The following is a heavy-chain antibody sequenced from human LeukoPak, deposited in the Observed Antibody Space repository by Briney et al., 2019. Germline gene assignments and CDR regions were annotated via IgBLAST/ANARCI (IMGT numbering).Heavy chain of an antibody. J-gene: IGHJ4*02. CDR3: ARSSGYMSY. D-gene: IGHD3-22*01. CDR1: HYSISSNYY. V-gene: IGHV4-38-2*02. CDR2: IYHSGST. Sequence: SETLSLACTVSHYSISSNYYWGWIRQPPGKGLEWIGSIYHSGSTYYNPSLKSRVTISVDTSKNQFSLKLTSVTAADTAVYYCARSSGYMSYWGQGTLVTVSS.